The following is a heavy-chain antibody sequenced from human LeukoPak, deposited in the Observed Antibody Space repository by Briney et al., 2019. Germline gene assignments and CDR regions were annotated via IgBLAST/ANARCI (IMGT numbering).Heavy chain of an antibody. CDR2: IYYSGST. D-gene: IGHD3-16*01. CDR1: GASISTYF. J-gene: IGHJ4*02. CDR3: ARRGPGGSIDN. Sequence: PSETLSLTCSVSGASISTYFWSWIRQPPGKGLEWIGYIYYSGSTNYNPSLKSRVTISVDTSKNQFSLKLNSATAADTAVYYCARRGPGGSIDNWGQGTLVTVSS. V-gene: IGHV4-59*08.